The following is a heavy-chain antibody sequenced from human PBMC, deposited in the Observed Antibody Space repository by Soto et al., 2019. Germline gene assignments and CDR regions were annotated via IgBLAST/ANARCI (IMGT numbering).Heavy chain of an antibody. V-gene: IGHV3-21*06. J-gene: IGHJ4*02. D-gene: IGHD2-21*01. CDR2: ISTGGAYM. CDR1: GFTFRNYN. Sequence: EVQLVESGGGLVKAGGSLRLFCTASGFTFRNYNMNWVRQAPGKGLEWVSSISTGGAYMFYADSVKGGFTISRDNAQNSLFLQIDSPTAEDTAVYYCARDIASPGGDYFDAWGQGTLVTVSS. CDR3: ARDIASPGGDYFDA.